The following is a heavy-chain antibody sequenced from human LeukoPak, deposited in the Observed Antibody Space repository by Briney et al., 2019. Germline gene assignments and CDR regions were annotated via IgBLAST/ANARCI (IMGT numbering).Heavy chain of an antibody. Sequence: TGGSLRLSCAASGFTVSSNYMSWVRQAPGKGLEWVSVIYSGGSTYYADSVKGRFTISRHNSKNTLYLQMNSLRAEDTAVYYCARSPTAVGFYFDYWGQGTLVTVSS. J-gene: IGHJ4*02. CDR1: GFTVSSNY. CDR2: IYSGGST. CDR3: ARSPTAVGFYFDY. V-gene: IGHV3-53*04.